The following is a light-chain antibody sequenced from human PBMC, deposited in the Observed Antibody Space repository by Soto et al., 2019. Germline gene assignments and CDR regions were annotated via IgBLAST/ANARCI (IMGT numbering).Light chain of an antibody. V-gene: IGKV1-5*03. Sequence: DIHMTQSPSTLSASVGDRVTITCRASQSISSWLAWYQQKPGKAPKLLIYKASSLESGVPSRFSGSGSGTEFTLTISSLQPDDFATYYCQQYNNPPWTFGQGTKVEIK. CDR3: QQYNNPPWT. CDR2: KAS. J-gene: IGKJ1*01. CDR1: QSISSW.